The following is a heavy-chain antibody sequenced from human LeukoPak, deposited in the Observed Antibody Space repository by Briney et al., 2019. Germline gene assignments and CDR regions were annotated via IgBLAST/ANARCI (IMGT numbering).Heavy chain of an antibody. CDR1: GFTFDDYA. J-gene: IGHJ3*02. D-gene: IGHD6-13*01. Sequence: GGSLRLSCAASGFTFDDYAMHWVRQAPGKGLEWVSGISWNSGSIGYADSVKGRFTISRDNAKNSLYLQMNSLRAEDTALYYCAKDMRIAFDAFDIWGQGTMVTVSS. CDR3: AKDMRIAFDAFDI. CDR2: ISWNSGSI. V-gene: IGHV3-9*01.